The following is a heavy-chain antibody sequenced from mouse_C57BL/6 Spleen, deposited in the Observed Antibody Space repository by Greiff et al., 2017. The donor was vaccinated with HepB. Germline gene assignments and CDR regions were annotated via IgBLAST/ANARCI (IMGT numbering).Heavy chain of an antibody. D-gene: IGHD1-1*01. V-gene: IGHV1-52*01. CDR1: GYTFTSYW. Sequence: QVQLQQPGAELVRPGSSVKLSCKASGYTFTSYWMHWVKQRPIQGLEWIGNIDPSDSETHYNQKFKDKATLTVDKSSSTAYMQLSSLTSEDSAVYYCARDYYGRSQYFDVWGTGTTVTVSS. J-gene: IGHJ1*03. CDR3: ARDYYGRSQYFDV. CDR2: IDPSDSET.